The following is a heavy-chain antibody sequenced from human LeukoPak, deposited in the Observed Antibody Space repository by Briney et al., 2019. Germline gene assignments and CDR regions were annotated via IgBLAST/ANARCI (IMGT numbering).Heavy chain of an antibody. V-gene: IGHV3-23*01. CDR1: GFTFSSYA. CDR2: ISGNGGST. Sequence: GGSLRLSCAASGFTFSSYAMSWVRQAPGKGLEWVSAISGNGGSTYYADSVKGRFTISRDNSKNTLYLQMNSLRAEDTAVYYCAKDLRGNGYYMDVWGKGTTVTVSS. CDR3: AKDLRGNGYYMDV. J-gene: IGHJ6*03. D-gene: IGHD2-8*01.